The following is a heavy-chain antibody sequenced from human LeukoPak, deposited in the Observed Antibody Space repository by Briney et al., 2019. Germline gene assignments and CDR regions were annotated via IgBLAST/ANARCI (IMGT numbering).Heavy chain of an antibody. CDR2: ISGSGGST. CDR3: AKDEITPRYGDYYYYYYYMDV. D-gene: IGHD4-17*01. CDR1: GFTFSKYW. J-gene: IGHJ6*03. V-gene: IGHV3-23*01. Sequence: PGGSLRLSCAASGFTFSKYWMSWVRQAPGKGLEWVSAISGSGGSTYFADSVKGRFTISRDNSKNTLYLQMNSLRAEDTAVYYCAKDEITPRYGDYYYYYYYMDVWGKGTTVTVSS.